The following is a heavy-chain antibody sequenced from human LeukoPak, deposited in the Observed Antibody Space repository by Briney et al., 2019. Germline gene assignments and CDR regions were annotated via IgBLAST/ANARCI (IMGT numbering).Heavy chain of an antibody. CDR2: IYNSGRT. D-gene: IGHD5-12*01. CDR3: ARHPTLGGYEHFYY. V-gene: IGHV4-38-2*01. CDR1: GYSISSGYY. Sequence: PSETLSLTCAVSGYSISSGYYWGWSRRPPGKGREGSGRIYNSGRTYYNPSLNSRVTISVDTSKNQFSLKPSSVTASDTAVYYCARHPTLGGYEHFYYWGQGTLVTVSS. J-gene: IGHJ4*02.